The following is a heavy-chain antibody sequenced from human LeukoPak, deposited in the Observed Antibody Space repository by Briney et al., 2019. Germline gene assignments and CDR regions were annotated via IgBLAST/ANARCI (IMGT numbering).Heavy chain of an antibody. J-gene: IGHJ4*02. CDR1: GGTFSSYA. CDR2: IIPILGIA. Sequence: VASVKVSCKASGGTFSSYAISWVRQAPGQGLEWMGRIIPILGIANYAQKFQGRVTITADKSTSTAYMELSSLRSEDTAVYYCARGGSGSYYDFDYWGQGTLVTVSS. CDR3: ARGGSGSYYDFDY. V-gene: IGHV1-69*04. D-gene: IGHD1-26*01.